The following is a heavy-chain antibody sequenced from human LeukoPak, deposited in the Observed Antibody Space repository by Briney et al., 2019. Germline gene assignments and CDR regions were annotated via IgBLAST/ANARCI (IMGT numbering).Heavy chain of an antibody. CDR3: AKGSSGYFADL. V-gene: IGHV3-23*01. J-gene: IGHJ5*02. CDR1: GFVFNNYG. D-gene: IGHD3-22*01. Sequence: GGSLRLSCAASGFVFNNYGLIWVRQAPGKGLEWVSAISNDGGGTQYADFVEGRFTVSRDNSKNTLFLQMSSLRAEDTALYYCAKGSSGYFADLWGQGTLVTVSS. CDR2: ISNDGGGT.